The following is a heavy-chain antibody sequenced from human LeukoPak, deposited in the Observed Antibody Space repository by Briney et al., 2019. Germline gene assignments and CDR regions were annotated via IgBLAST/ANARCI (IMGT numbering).Heavy chain of an antibody. J-gene: IGHJ4*02. V-gene: IGHV4-38-2*02. CDR3: ARRMGATEFDY. Sequence: SETLSLTCTVSGYSISSGYYWGWIRQPPGKGLEWIGSIYHSGSTYYNPSLKSRVTISVDTSKNQFSLKLSSVTAADTAVYYCARRMGATEFDYWGQGTLVTVSS. CDR1: GYSISSGYY. D-gene: IGHD1-26*01. CDR2: IYHSGST.